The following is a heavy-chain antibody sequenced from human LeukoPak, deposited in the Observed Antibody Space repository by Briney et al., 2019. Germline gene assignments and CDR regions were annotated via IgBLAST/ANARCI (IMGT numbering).Heavy chain of an antibody. Sequence: GSSVKVSCKASGYTFTSYGITWVRQAPGQGLEWMGWISAYNGNTNYAQKLQGRVTVTTDTPTNTAYMELRSLRSDDTAVYYCARGDYDFDYWGQGTRVTVSS. J-gene: IGHJ4*02. D-gene: IGHD4-17*01. CDR1: GYTFTSYG. CDR2: ISAYNGNT. CDR3: ARGDYDFDY. V-gene: IGHV1-18*01.